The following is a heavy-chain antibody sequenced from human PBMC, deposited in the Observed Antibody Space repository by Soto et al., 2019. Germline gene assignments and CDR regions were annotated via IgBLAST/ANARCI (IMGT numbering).Heavy chain of an antibody. CDR1: GFTFGDYP. CDR3: AFGNGGSWAVVY. CDR2: IRSKASGGTT. V-gene: IGHV3-49*03. J-gene: IGHJ4*02. D-gene: IGHD2-15*01. Sequence: GGSLRLSCTASGFTFGDYPMAWFRQAPGKGLEWVGFIRSKASGGTTEYAASVKGRFTISRDDSKSAAYLQMNSLKTEDTAVYYCAFGNGGSWAVVYSGQGTLVTVSS.